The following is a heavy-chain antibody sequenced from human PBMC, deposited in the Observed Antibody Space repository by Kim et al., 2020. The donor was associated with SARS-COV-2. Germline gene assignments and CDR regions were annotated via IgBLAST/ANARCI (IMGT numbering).Heavy chain of an antibody. Sequence: GGSLRLSCAASGFSVSNYWINWVRHAPGKGLVWVSRISSDGRYTHYADSVKGRFTLSRDNAENTLFLQMNSLRAEDTAVYYCARGMFSSGFDVWGQGTTGTVSS. CDR3: ARGMFSSGFDV. V-gene: IGHV3-74*01. CDR2: ISSDGRYT. CDR1: GFSVSNYW. J-gene: IGHJ6*02. D-gene: IGHD3-10*02.